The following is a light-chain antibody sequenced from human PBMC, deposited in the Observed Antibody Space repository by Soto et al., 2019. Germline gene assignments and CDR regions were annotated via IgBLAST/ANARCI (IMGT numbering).Light chain of an antibody. V-gene: IGLV2-14*01. J-gene: IGLJ3*02. CDR2: EVS. CDR1: SSDVGGYNY. Sequence: QSALTQRASVSGSPGQSITISCTGTSSDVGGYNYVSWYQQLPGKAPKLMIYEVSNRPSGVSNRFSGSKSGNTASLTISGLQAEDEANYYCSSYTSSSTPWVFGGGTQLTVL. CDR3: SSYTSSSTPWV.